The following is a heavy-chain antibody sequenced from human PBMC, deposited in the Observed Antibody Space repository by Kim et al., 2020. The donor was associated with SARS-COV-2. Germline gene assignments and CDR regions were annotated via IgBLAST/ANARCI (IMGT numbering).Heavy chain of an antibody. CDR1: GFTFSSYD. D-gene: IGHD1-26*01. CDR3: ARAGFSIVGATWNYGMHV. V-gene: IGHV3-13*04. J-gene: IGHJ6*02. CDR2: IGTAGDT. Sequence: GGSLRLSCAASGFTFSSYDMHWVRQATGKGLEWVSAIGTAGDTYYPGSVKGRFTISRENAKNSLYLQMNSLRAGDTAVYYCARAGFSIVGATWNYGMHVWGQGTTVTVSS.